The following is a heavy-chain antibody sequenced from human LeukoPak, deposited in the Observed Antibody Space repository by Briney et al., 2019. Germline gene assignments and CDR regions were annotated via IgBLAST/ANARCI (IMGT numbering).Heavy chain of an antibody. D-gene: IGHD1-26*01. CDR3: ARQGYTASYYFLDY. Sequence: PSETLSLTCDVSGDFFRSYWWGWVRQPAGKGLEWIGRIYATGSAKFNPSLKSRLTLSMDTSTNQLSLKLTSATAADTAVYFCARQGYTASYYFLDYWSQGTLVTVSS. CDR1: GDFFRSYW. CDR2: IYATGSA. J-gene: IGHJ4*02. V-gene: IGHV4-4*07.